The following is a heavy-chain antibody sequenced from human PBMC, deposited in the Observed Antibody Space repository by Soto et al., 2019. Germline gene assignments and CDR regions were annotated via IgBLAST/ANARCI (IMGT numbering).Heavy chain of an antibody. D-gene: IGHD6-19*01. CDR1: GFTVSSKY. Sequence: EVQLVESGGGWIQPGGSLRLSCAASGFTVSSKYMTWVRQAPGKGLEWDSVIYGGGTTHYADSVKGRFTISRDNSKNTLYLHMNSLRAEDTAVYYCVQTTGWPGFDFWGQGTLVTVSS. CDR2: IYGGGTT. CDR3: VQTTGWPGFDF. V-gene: IGHV3-53*01. J-gene: IGHJ4*02.